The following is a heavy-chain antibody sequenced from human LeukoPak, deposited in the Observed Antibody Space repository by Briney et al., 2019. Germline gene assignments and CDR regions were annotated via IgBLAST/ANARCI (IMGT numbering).Heavy chain of an antibody. CDR3: ARGPGCSSTSCYTTLDY. J-gene: IGHJ4*02. Sequence: ASVKVSCKASGYTFTGYYMHWVRQAPGQGLEWMGWIKPNSGGTNYAQKFQGRVTMTRDTSISTAYMELSRLRSDDTAVYYCARGPGCSSTSCYTTLDYWGQGTLVTVSS. CDR2: IKPNSGGT. CDR1: GYTFTGYY. V-gene: IGHV1-2*02. D-gene: IGHD2-2*02.